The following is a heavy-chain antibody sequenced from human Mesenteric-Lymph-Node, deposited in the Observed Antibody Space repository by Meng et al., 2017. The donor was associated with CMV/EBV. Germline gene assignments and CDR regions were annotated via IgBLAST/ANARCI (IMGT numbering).Heavy chain of an antibody. CDR1: GYNFTSYA. Sequence: KVYCKASGYNFTSYAVTWVRQAPGQGLEWMGWINTKTGAPTYAQGFTGRFVFSLDTSVTTAYLQITSLKAEDTAVYYCARSSGYSEYWGQGTLVTVSS. V-gene: IGHV7-4-1*02. D-gene: IGHD3-22*01. CDR2: INTKTGAP. CDR3: ARSSGYSEY. J-gene: IGHJ4*02.